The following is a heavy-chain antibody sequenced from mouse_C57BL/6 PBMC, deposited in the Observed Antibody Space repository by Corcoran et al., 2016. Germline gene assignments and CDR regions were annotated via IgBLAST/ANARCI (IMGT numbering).Heavy chain of an antibody. Sequence: QIQLVQSGPELKKPGETVKISCKASGYTFTTYGMSWVKQAPGKGVKWMGWINTYSGVPTYADDFKGRFAFSLETSASTAYLQINNLKNEDTATYFCARSRTAQSSFAYWGQATLVIVSA. CDR3: ARSRTAQSSFAY. D-gene: IGHD3-2*02. CDR2: INTYSGVP. J-gene: IGHJ3*01. V-gene: IGHV9-3*01. CDR1: GYTFTTYG.